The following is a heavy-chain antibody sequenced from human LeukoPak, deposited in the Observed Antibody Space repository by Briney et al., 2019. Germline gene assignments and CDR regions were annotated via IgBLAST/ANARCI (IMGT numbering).Heavy chain of an antibody. V-gene: IGHV3-23*01. J-gene: IGHJ4*02. CDR3: AKQLGYCSDGSCYFPY. Sequence: GGSLRLSCAASGFAFSSYNMNWVRQAPGKGLEWVSAISNNGGYTYYADSVQGRFTISRDNSKSTLCLQMNSLRVEDTAVYYCAKQLGYCSDGSCYFPYWGQGTLVTVSS. CDR2: ISNNGGYT. CDR1: GFAFSSYN. D-gene: IGHD2-15*01.